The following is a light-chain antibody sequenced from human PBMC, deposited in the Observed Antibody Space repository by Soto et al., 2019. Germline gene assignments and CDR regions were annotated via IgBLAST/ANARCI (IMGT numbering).Light chain of an antibody. CDR3: SSFTTTNTWV. CDR2: EVT. V-gene: IGLV2-14*01. Sequence: QSALTQPASVSGSPGQSMTISCTGTSSDVGSGNFVSWFQQHPGKAPKLMIYEVTNQPSGVSYRFSGSKSGNTASLTISGLQAEDEADYYCSSFTTTNTWVFGGGTKLTVL. CDR1: SSDVGSGNF. J-gene: IGLJ3*02.